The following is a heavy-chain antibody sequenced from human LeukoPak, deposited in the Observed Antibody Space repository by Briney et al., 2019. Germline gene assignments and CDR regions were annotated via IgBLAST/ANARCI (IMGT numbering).Heavy chain of an antibody. CDR1: GFSFNNYG. V-gene: IGHV3-23*01. J-gene: IGHJ4*02. Sequence: PGGSLRLSCVASGFSFNNYGMNWVRQAPRKGLEWVSAISGSGDSRYYADSVKGRFIISRDNSKNTLYLQMNSLRAEDTAVYYCARDEYLWSGYYPNQAFDYWGQGTLVTVSS. CDR2: ISGSGDSR. D-gene: IGHD3-3*01. CDR3: ARDEYLWSGYYPNQAFDY.